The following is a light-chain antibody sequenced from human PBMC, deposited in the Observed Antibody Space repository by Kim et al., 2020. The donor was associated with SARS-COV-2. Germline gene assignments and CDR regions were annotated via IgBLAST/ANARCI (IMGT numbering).Light chain of an antibody. Sequence: ETVLTQSPGTLSLSPGERATLSCRASQSVASNHLAWFQQKPGQAPRLLIYGTSSRATGIPDRFSASESGTDFTLTISRLEPEDFAVYYCQQYDRSPYTFGQGTKLEI. CDR1: QSVASNH. CDR2: GTS. CDR3: QQYDRSPYT. J-gene: IGKJ2*01. V-gene: IGKV3-20*01.